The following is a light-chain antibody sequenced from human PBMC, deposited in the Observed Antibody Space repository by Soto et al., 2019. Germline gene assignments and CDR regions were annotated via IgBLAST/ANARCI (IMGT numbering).Light chain of an antibody. Sequence: DIQMTQSPSSLSASVGDTVTITCRASRNINNYLNWYQQKPGRAPQLLIYVASSLQSGVPSRFSGSGSGTDFTLTISSLQPEDFATYYCQQGFSTPLTFGQGTTLEIK. CDR1: RNINNY. CDR2: VAS. CDR3: QQGFSTPLT. J-gene: IGKJ2*01. V-gene: IGKV1-39*01.